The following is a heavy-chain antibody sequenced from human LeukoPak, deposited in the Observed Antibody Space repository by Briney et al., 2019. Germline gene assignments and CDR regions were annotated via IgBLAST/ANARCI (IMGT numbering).Heavy chain of an antibody. CDR3: ASRPVAAAGTTFDY. J-gene: IGHJ4*02. CDR1: GGSFSGYY. V-gene: IGHV4-59*12. D-gene: IGHD6-13*01. Sequence: SETLSLTCAVYGGSFSGYYWSWIRQPPGKGLEWIGYIYYSGSTNYNPSLKSRVTISVDTSKNQSSLKLSSVTAADTAVYYCASRPVAAAGTTFDYWGQGTLVTVSS. CDR2: IYYSGST.